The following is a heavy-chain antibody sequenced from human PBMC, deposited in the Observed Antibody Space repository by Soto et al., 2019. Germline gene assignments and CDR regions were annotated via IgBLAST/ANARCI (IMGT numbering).Heavy chain of an antibody. J-gene: IGHJ5*02. CDR1: GGTFSSYT. Sequence: QVQLVQSGAEVKKPGSSVKVSCKASGGTFSSYTISWVRQAPGQGLEWMGRIIPILGIANYAQKFQGRVTISVDLSKXTAYMELSSLRSEDTAVYYCARDPDRAFDSWFGEPWGQGTLVTVSS. V-gene: IGHV1-69*08. D-gene: IGHD3-10*01. CDR3: ARDPDRAFDSWFGEP. CDR2: IIPILGIA.